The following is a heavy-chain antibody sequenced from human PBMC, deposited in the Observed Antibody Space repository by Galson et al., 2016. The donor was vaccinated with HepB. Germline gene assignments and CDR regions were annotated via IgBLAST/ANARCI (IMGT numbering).Heavy chain of an antibody. Sequence: SLRLSCAPSGFTFSTYAMTWVRQAPGKGLEWVSVIGSDGSTYYADPVKGRFTISRDNSKNTLFLQMYSLRGEYKAVYHCARTTSGTIFLGVMEYWGQGTPVTVSS. J-gene: IGHJ4*02. V-gene: IGHV3-23*01. D-gene: IGHD3-3*01. CDR3: ARTTSGTIFLGVMEY. CDR2: IGSDGST. CDR1: GFTFSTYA.